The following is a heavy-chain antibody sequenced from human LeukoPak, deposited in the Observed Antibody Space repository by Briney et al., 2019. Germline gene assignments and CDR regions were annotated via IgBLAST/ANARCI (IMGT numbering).Heavy chain of an antibody. J-gene: IGHJ6*03. CDR2: IIPIFGTA. D-gene: IGHD3-3*01. Sequence: GASVKVFCKASGGTFSSYAISWVRQAPGQGLEWVGGIIPIFGTANYAQKFQGRVTITADESTSTAYMELSSLRSEDTAVYYCASGLRFSVGDYYYYMDVWGKGTTVTVSS. V-gene: IGHV1-69*01. CDR1: GGTFSSYA. CDR3: ASGLRFSVGDYYYYMDV.